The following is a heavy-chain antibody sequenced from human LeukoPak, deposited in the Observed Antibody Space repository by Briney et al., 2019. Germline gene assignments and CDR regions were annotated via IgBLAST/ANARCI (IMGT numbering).Heavy chain of an antibody. CDR3: ARGRYSISRFDY. CDR1: GGSFSGYY. J-gene: IGHJ4*02. D-gene: IGHD6-6*01. CDR2: INHSGST. Sequence: SETLSLTCAVYGGSFSGYYWSWIRQPPGKGLEWIGEINHSGSTNYNPSLKSRVTISVDTSKNQFSLKLSSVTAPDTAVYYCARGRYSISRFDYGGQGTLVTVSS. V-gene: IGHV4-34*01.